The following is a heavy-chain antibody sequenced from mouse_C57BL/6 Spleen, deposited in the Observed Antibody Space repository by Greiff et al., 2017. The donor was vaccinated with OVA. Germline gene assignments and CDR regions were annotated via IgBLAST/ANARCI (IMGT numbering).Heavy chain of an antibody. CDR3: AKIYDGAMDY. CDR2: IYPGDGDT. CDR1: GYAFSSSW. J-gene: IGHJ4*01. V-gene: IGHV1-82*01. D-gene: IGHD2-3*01. Sequence: VKVVESGPELVKPGASVKISCKASGYAFSSSWMNWVKQRPGKGLEWIGRIYPGDGDTNYNGKFKGKATLTADKSSSTAYMQLSSLTSEDSAVYFCAKIYDGAMDYWGQGTSVTVSS.